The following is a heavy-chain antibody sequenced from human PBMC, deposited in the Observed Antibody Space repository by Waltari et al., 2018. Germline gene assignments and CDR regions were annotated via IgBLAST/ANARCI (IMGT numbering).Heavy chain of an antibody. V-gene: IGHV1-69*01. Sequence: QVQLVQSGAEVMKPGSSMKSSCKASGGTSNSFALSWVRQAPGQRLEWMGGIIPSFGTTTYAQMFQDRVTITADESTSTAHMELSSLTSEDTAVYYCATWGAASVNPYFDNWGQGTLVTVSS. CDR2: IIPSFGTT. J-gene: IGHJ4*02. CDR3: ATWGAASVNPYFDN. CDR1: GGTSNSFA. D-gene: IGHD6-13*01.